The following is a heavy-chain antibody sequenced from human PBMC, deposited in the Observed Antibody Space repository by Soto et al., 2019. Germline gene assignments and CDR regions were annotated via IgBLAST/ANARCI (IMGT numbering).Heavy chain of an antibody. CDR3: ARTYGMGV. CDR2: ISSSGGST. Sequence: GGSLRLSCAASGFTFSSSAMNWVRQAPGKGLEWVSSISSSGGSTYYPDSVKGRFTISRDNSKNTLYLQMNSLRAEDTAVYYCARTYGMGVWGQGTTVTVSS. V-gene: IGHV3-23*01. CDR1: GFTFSSSA. J-gene: IGHJ6*02.